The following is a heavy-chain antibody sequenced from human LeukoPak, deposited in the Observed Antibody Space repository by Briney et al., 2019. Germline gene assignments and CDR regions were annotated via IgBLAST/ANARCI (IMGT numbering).Heavy chain of an antibody. CDR2: TYHSGST. Sequence: SETLSLTCDVSGGSISSSNWWSWVRQPPGKGLEWIGETYHSGSTNYNPSLKSRVTISVDKSKNQFSLKLSSVTAADTAVYYCARDLHGGNSFTSDWYFDLWGRGTLVTVSS. J-gene: IGHJ2*01. V-gene: IGHV4-4*02. CDR3: ARDLHGGNSFTSDWYFDL. CDR1: GGSISSSNW. D-gene: IGHD4-23*01.